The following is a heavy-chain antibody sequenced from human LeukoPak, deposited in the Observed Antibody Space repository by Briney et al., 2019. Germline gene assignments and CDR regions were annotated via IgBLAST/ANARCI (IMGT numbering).Heavy chain of an antibody. J-gene: IGHJ1*01. V-gene: IGHV3-7*01. Sequence: GGSLRLSCAASGFTFSRYWMSWVRQAPGKGLEWVANIKQDGSEKYYVDSVKGRFTISRDNAENSLYVEMNSLKAEDTAVYYCVRITECSSSSCYNVAEYFQHWGQGTLVTVSS. D-gene: IGHD2-2*02. CDR2: IKQDGSEK. CDR1: GFTFSRYW. CDR3: VRITECSSSSCYNVAEYFQH.